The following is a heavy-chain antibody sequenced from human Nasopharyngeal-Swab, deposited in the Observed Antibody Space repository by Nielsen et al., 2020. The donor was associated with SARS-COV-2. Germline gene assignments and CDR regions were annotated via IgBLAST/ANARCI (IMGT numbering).Heavy chain of an antibody. CDR2: INPSGGST. Sequence: WVRQAPGQGLEWMGIINPSGGSTGYAQKFQGRVTITRDTSASTAYMELSSLRSEDTAVYYCSTIFGVVSPFYWGQGTLVTVSS. V-gene: IGHV1-46*01. D-gene: IGHD3-3*01. CDR3: STIFGVVSPFY. J-gene: IGHJ4*02.